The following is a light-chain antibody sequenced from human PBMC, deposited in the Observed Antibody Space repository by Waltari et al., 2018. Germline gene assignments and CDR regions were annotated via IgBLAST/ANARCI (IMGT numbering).Light chain of an antibody. Sequence: DIVMTQSPDSLAVSLGETATINCKSSHNFLWSRNKNNCLAWYQQKPGQPPKWLLYWASTRGAGVPGRVSGSGSGTDLPLPISSLQAEDVAIDYCQQYYDIPLSFGGGTKVEIK. CDR3: QQYYDIPLS. J-gene: IGKJ4*01. CDR1: HNFLWSRNKNNC. CDR2: WAS. V-gene: IGKV4-1*01.